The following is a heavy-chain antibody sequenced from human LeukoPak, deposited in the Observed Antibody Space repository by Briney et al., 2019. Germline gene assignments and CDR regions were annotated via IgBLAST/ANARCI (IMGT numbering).Heavy chain of an antibody. CDR2: ISYDGSNK. CDR3: AREYPKIGFDY. J-gene: IGHJ4*02. CDR1: GFTFSSYA. V-gene: IGHV3-30-3*01. D-gene: IGHD2-2*02. Sequence: PGGSLRLSCAASGFTFSSYARHWVRQAPGKGLEWVAVISYDGSNKYYADSVKGRFTISRDNSKSTLYLQMNSLRAEDTAVYYCAREYPKIGFDYWGQGTLVTVSS.